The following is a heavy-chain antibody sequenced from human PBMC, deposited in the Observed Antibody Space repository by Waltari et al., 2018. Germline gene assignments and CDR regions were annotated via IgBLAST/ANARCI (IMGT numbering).Heavy chain of an antibody. CDR2: IYHSGST. D-gene: IGHD3-10*01. Sequence: QVQLQESGPGLVKPSETLSLTCAVSGYSISSGYYWGWIRQPPGKGLEWIGSIYHSGSTYSNPSLKSRVTISVDTSKNQFSLKLSSVTAADTAVYYCASVITMVQGVPGAFDIWGHGTMVTVSS. CDR1: GYSISSGYY. V-gene: IGHV4-38-2*01. J-gene: IGHJ3*02. CDR3: ASVITMVQGVPGAFDI.